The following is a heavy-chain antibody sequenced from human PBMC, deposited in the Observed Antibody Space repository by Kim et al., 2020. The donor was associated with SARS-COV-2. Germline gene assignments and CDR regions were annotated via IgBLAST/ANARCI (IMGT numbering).Heavy chain of an antibody. V-gene: IGHV4-31*03. Sequence: SETVSLTCTVSGGSISSGGYYWSWIRQHPGKGLEWIGYIYYSGSTYYNPSLKSRVTISVDTSKNQFSLKLSSVTAADTAVYYCARVYKVYGEPNFDYWGQGTLVTVSS. CDR1: GGSISSGGYY. D-gene: IGHD1-20*01. CDR3: ARVYKVYGEPNFDY. CDR2: IYYSGST. J-gene: IGHJ4*02.